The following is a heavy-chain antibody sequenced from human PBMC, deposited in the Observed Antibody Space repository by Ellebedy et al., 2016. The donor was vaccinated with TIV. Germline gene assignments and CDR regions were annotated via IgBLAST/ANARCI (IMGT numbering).Heavy chain of an antibody. CDR1: GGSISSSNYY. CDR2: ICCSGST. V-gene: IGHV4-39*07. Sequence: SETLSLTCAVRGGSISSSNYYRGWIRQPPGKGLECIGSICCSGSTNYNPSLKSRVTISVDTSKNQFSLKLSSVTAADTAVYYCARGSIVGATAFYYFDYWGQGTLVTVSS. J-gene: IGHJ4*02. CDR3: ARGSIVGATAFYYFDY. D-gene: IGHD1-26*01.